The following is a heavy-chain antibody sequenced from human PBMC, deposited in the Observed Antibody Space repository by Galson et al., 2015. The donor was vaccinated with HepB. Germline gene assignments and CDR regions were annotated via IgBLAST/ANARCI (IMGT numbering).Heavy chain of an antibody. D-gene: IGHD6-13*01. CDR2: ISSSSSYI. J-gene: IGHJ4*02. CDR3: ARDFSSSWSDY. Sequence: SLRLSCAASGFTFSSYSMHWVRQAPGKGLEWVSSISSSSSYIYYADSVKGRFTISRDNAKNSLYLQMNSLRAEDTAVYYCARDFSSSWSDYWGQGTLVTVSS. V-gene: IGHV3-21*01. CDR1: GFTFSSYS.